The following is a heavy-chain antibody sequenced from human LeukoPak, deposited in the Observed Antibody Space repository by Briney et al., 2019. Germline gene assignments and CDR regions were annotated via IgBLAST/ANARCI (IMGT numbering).Heavy chain of an antibody. D-gene: IGHD3-10*01. V-gene: IGHV3-7*01. J-gene: IGHJ4*02. CDR1: GFSFTTYW. Sequence: GGSLRLSCAASGFSFTTYWMSWVRQAPGKGLEWVANINQDGTEKYYVDSVKGRFTISRDYGKNSLYLQMNSLRVEDTAVYHCAKLAKYFYGSETFYFFEHWGQGTPVTASS. CDR3: AKLAKYFYGSETFYFFEH. CDR2: INQDGTEK.